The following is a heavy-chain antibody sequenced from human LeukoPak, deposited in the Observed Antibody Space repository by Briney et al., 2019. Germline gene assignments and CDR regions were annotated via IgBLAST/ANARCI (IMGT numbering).Heavy chain of an antibody. CDR2: ISGSGVST. CDR3: AREYSSGWYYYYGMDV. Sequence: PGGSLRLSCAASGFTFSSYAMSWVRQAPGKGLEWVSGISGSGVSTYYADSVKGRFTISRDNSKNTLYLQMNSLRADDTAVYYCAREYSSGWYYYYGMDVWGQGTTVTVSS. CDR1: GFTFSSYA. J-gene: IGHJ6*02. D-gene: IGHD6-19*01. V-gene: IGHV3-23*01.